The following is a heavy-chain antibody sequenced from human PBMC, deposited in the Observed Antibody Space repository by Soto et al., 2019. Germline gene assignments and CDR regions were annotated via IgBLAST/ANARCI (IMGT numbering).Heavy chain of an antibody. J-gene: IGHJ4*03. CDR1: GAPITRDQYY. CDR3: ALALGPTTGLNY. V-gene: IGHV4-31*03. CDR2: IYDSGTT. Sequence: SETLPRTCSASGAPITRDQYYWNWIRHLPGKGLQWIGSIYDSGTTKFNPSLTTRLALSVDASKNQFSLKLSSVTAADAAVYYCALALGPTTGLNYWGPGSLVTGSS. D-gene: IGHD1-26*01.